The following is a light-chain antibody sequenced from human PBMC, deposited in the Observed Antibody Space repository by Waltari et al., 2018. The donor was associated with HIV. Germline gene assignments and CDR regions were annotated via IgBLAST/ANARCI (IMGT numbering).Light chain of an antibody. Sequence: VLTQPPSVSGAPGQRVNISCAGSASNIGADYRVHCSRLFPGSAPKLLIFANTFRPSGVPDRFSGSRSGTSASLAISGLQTEDEADYFCQSYDKFLSAWIFGGGTRVTVL. V-gene: IGLV1-40*01. CDR1: ASNIGADYR. CDR3: QSYDKFLSAWI. J-gene: IGLJ2*01. CDR2: ANT.